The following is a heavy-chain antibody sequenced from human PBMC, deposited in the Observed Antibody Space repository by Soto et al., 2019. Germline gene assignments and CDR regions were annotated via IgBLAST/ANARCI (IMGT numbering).Heavy chain of an antibody. Sequence: EVQLVESGGGLVKPGGSLRLSCAASGFTFSSYSMNWVRQAPGKGLEWVSSISSSSSYIYYADSVKGRFTISRDNAKNSLYLQMNSLRAEDTAVYYCARGGWELLTGIGDYWGQGTLVTVSS. D-gene: IGHD1-26*01. CDR2: ISSSSSYI. V-gene: IGHV3-21*01. CDR3: ARGGWELLTGIGDY. J-gene: IGHJ4*02. CDR1: GFTFSSYS.